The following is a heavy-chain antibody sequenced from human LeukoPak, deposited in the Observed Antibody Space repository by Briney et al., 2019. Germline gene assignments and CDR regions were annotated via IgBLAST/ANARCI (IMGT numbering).Heavy chain of an antibody. CDR1: GFTFSSYA. D-gene: IGHD3-22*01. CDR2: ISNSGGTT. J-gene: IGHJ3*02. Sequence: PGGSLRLSCAASGFTFSSYAMSWVRQAPGKGLEWVSTISNSGGTTYYADSVKGRFTISRDNAKNSLYLQMNSLRAEDTAVYYCARERRGQYDSSGYYPNDAFDIWGQGTMVTVSS. V-gene: IGHV3-23*01. CDR3: ARERRGQYDSSGYYPNDAFDI.